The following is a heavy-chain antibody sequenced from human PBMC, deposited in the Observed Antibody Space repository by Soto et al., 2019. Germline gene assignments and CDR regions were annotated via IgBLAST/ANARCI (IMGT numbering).Heavy chain of an antibody. CDR2: ISAYNGNT. D-gene: IGHD3-10*01. CDR3: ARVIENYYGSGNNWFDP. Sequence: QVQLVQSGAEVKKPGASVKVSCKASGYTFTSYGISWVRQAPGQGLEWMGWISAYNGNTNYAQKHQGRVTMTTDTSTSTAYMELRSLRSDDTAVYYCARVIENYYGSGNNWFDPWGQGTLVTVSS. CDR1: GYTFTSYG. V-gene: IGHV1-18*01. J-gene: IGHJ5*02.